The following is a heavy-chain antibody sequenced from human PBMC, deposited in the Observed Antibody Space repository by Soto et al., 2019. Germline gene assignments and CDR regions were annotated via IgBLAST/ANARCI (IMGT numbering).Heavy chain of an antibody. J-gene: IGHJ6*02. Sequence: ASVKVSCKASGYTFTSYAMHWVRQAPGQRLEWMGWINAGNGNTKYSQKFQGRVTITRDTSASTAYMELSSLRSEDTAVYYCAQCRGYYYGMDAWGQGTTVTXSS. D-gene: IGHD2-15*01. V-gene: IGHV1-3*01. CDR1: GYTFTSYA. CDR2: INAGNGNT. CDR3: AQCRGYYYGMDA.